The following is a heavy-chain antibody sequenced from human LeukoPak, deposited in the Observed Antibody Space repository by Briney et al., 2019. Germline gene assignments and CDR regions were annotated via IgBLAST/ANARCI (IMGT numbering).Heavy chain of an antibody. Sequence: ASVKLSCKASGYTFTSYDINWVRQATGQGLEWMGWMNPNSGNTGYAQKFQGRVTMTRNTSISTAYMELSSLRSEDTAVYYCASLRGTDCSGGSCSPDVWGKGTTVTVSS. CDR3: ASLRGTDCSGGSCSPDV. V-gene: IGHV1-8*01. CDR1: GYTFTSYD. D-gene: IGHD2-15*01. J-gene: IGHJ6*04. CDR2: MNPNSGNT.